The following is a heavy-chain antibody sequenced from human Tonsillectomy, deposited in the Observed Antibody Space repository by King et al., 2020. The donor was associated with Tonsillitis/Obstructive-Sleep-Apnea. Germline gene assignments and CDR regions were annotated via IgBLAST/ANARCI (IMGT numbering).Heavy chain of an antibody. CDR1: GFTFSSYW. J-gene: IGHJ5*02. Sequence: VQLVESGGGLVQPGGSLRLSCAASGFTFSSYWMHWVRQAPGKGLVWVSRINSDGSSTSYADSVRGRFTISRDNAKNTLYLQMNSLRAEDTAVYYCASGYYDFWSGYPPDWFDPWGQGTLVTVSS. V-gene: IGHV3-74*01. CDR3: ASGYYDFWSGYPPDWFDP. CDR2: INSDGSST. D-gene: IGHD3-3*01.